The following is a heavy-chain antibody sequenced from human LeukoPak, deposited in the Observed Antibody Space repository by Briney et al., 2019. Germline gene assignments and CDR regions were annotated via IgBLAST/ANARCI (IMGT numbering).Heavy chain of an antibody. CDR2: ISAYNGNT. V-gene: IGHV1-18*04. Sequence: GASVKVSCKASGYTFTGYYMHWVRQAPGQGLEWMGWISAYNGNTNYAQKLQGRVTMTTDTSTSTAYMELRSLRSDDTAVYYCAGSPTAPYFDYWGQGTLVTVSS. D-gene: IGHD6-13*01. CDR1: GYTFTGYY. J-gene: IGHJ4*02. CDR3: AGSPTAPYFDY.